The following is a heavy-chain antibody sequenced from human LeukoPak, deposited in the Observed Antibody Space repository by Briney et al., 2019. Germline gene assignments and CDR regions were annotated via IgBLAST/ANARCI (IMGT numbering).Heavy chain of an antibody. Sequence: SETLSLTCTVSGGSISSYYWSWIRQPAGKGLEWIGRIYTSGSTNYNPSLKSRVTMSVDTSKNQFSLKLSSVTAADTAAYYCARTRGEYYDILTGYYQPPAPYYFDYWGQGTLVTVSS. CDR3: ARTRGEYYDILTGYYQPPAPYYFDY. J-gene: IGHJ4*02. CDR1: GGSISSYY. V-gene: IGHV4-4*07. D-gene: IGHD3-9*01. CDR2: IYTSGST.